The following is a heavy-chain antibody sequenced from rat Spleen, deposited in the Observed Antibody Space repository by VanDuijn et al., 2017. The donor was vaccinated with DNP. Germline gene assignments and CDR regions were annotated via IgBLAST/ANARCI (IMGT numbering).Heavy chain of an antibody. V-gene: IGHV5-25*01. Sequence: EVQLVESGGGLVQPGRSMKLSCAASGFTFSTFPMAWVRQAPMKGLEWVATISTGGGNTYYRDSVKGRFTISRDNAKSTLYLQMESLRSEDTATYYCAKDKAYAPFAYWGQGTLVTVSS. J-gene: IGHJ3*01. CDR3: AKDKAYAPFAY. D-gene: IGHD1-11*01. CDR2: ISTGGGNT. CDR1: GFTFSTFP.